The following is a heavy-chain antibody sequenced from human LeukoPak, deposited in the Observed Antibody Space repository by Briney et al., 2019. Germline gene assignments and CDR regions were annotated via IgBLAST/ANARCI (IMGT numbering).Heavy chain of an antibody. CDR1: GGTFNNHA. D-gene: IGHD1-1*01. J-gene: IGHJ6*03. Sequence: SVKVSCKPSGGTFNNHAISWVRQAPGQGLEWMGGIIPIFGTADYAQKIQGRVTITTDESTSTAYMELSSLRSEDTAVYYCASRELESGWHYHYYMDVWGKGTTVTVSS. V-gene: IGHV1-69*05. CDR2: IIPIFGTA. CDR3: ASRELESGWHYHYYMDV.